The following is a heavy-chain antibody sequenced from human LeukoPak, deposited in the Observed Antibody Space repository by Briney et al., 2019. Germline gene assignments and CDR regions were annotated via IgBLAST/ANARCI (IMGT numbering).Heavy chain of an antibody. V-gene: IGHV5-51*01. CDR3: ARSGKGQQRYFDL. J-gene: IGHJ2*01. CDR1: GYSFTNYW. D-gene: IGHD4-23*01. CDR2: MYPDDSDT. Sequence: GESLKISCKASGYSFTNYWIGRVRQMPGKGLEWMGSMYPDDSDTRYSPSFQGHVTISADTSISTSYLQWSSLEASDSAMYYCARSGKGQQRYFDLWGRGTLVTVSS.